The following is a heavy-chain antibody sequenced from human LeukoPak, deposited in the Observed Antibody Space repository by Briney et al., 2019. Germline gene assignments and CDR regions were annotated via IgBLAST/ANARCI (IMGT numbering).Heavy chain of an antibody. D-gene: IGHD3-10*01. CDR1: GHTFTSYD. V-gene: IGHV1-8*01. J-gene: IGHJ4*02. CDR2: MNPNSGNT. Sequence: ASVKVSCKASGHTFTSYDINWVRQATGQGLEWMGWMNPNSGNTGYAQKFQGRVTMTRNTSISTAYMELSSLRSEDTAVYYCARGVKVKYGSGSYYNDYWGQGTLVTVSS. CDR3: ARGVKVKYGSGSYYNDY.